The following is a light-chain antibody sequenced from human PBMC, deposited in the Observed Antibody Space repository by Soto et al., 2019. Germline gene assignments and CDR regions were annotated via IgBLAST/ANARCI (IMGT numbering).Light chain of an antibody. Sequence: EIVLTPSPGTLSLSPGEKATPSCRASQGVSSPHLPWYKQNRGQAPGLLMCGASGGASGIPDRLGGSGCGTDFTLTIRRVEPEVFAVYYCHKYGSSRGTLGQGTRVKNK. CDR3: HKYGSSRGT. CDR1: QGVSSPH. CDR2: GAS. V-gene: IGKV3-20*01. J-gene: IGKJ1*01.